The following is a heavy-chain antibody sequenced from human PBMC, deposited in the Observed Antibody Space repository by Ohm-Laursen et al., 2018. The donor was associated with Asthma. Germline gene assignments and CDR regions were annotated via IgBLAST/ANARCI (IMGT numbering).Heavy chain of an antibody. J-gene: IGHJ3*02. CDR1: GFTFSSYW. CDR2: INSYGSST. D-gene: IGHD1-26*01. V-gene: IGHV3-74*01. CDR3: ARPNSGSYKAAFDI. Sequence: SLRLSCAASGFTFSSYWMHWVRQAPGKGLVWVSRINSYGSSTSYADSVKGRFTISRDNAKKTLYLQMNSLRAEDTAVYYCARPNSGSYKAAFDIWGQGTMVAVSS.